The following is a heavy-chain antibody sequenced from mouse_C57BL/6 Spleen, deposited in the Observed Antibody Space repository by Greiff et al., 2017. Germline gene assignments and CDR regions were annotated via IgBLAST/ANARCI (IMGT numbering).Heavy chain of an antibody. CDR2: IHPNSGST. CDR1: GYTFTSYW. CDR3: ANLLRSSFAY. J-gene: IGHJ3*01. Sequence: QVQLQQPGAELVKPGASVKLSCKASGYTFTSYWITWVKQRPGQGLEWIGGIHPNSGSTNYNEKFKSKATLTVDTSSSTACMQLSSLTSEDSAVYYCANLLRSSFAYWGQGTLVTVS. D-gene: IGHD1-1*01. V-gene: IGHV1-64*01.